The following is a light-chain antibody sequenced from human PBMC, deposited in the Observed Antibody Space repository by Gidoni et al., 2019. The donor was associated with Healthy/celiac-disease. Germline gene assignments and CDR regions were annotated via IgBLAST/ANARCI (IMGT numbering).Light chain of an antibody. Sequence: SYALTQPPSVSGSPGQTARITCSGDALPKNYAYWYQQKSGQAPVLVIYEDSKRPSGIPERFSGSSSGTMATLTISGAQVEDEADYYCYSTDSSGNLLYVFGTGTKVTVL. CDR3: YSTDSSGNLLYV. V-gene: IGLV3-10*01. CDR2: EDS. J-gene: IGLJ1*01. CDR1: ALPKNY.